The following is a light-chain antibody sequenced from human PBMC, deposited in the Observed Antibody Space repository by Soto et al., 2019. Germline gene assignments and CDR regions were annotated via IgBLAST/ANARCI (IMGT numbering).Light chain of an antibody. CDR2: EVT. CDR1: RNDVGSYNY. Sequence: QAVVTQPASVSGSPGQSITISCTGSRNDVGSYNYVSWYRQHPGKSPKLMIYEVTNRPSGVSNRFSGSKSGNTASLTISGLQAEDEAIYYCSSYTSSNTLDVVFGGGTKLTVL. J-gene: IGLJ2*01. CDR3: SSYTSSNTLDVV. V-gene: IGLV2-14*01.